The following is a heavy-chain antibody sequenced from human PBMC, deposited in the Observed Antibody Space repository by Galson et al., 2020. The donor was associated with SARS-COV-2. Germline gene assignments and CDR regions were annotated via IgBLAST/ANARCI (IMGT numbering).Heavy chain of an antibody. V-gene: IGHV3-33*06. CDR2: IWYDGSNK. Sequence: GGSLRLSCAASGFTFSSYGMHWVRQAPGKGLEWVAVIWYDGSNKYYADSVKGRFTISRDNSKNTLYLQMNSLRAEDTAVYYCAKGAHAFDIWGQGTMVTVSS. CDR3: AKGAHAFDI. CDR1: GFTFSSYG. J-gene: IGHJ3*02.